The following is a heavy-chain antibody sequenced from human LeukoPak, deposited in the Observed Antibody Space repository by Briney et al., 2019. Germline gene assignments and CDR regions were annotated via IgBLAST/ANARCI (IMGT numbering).Heavy chain of an antibody. V-gene: IGHV1-2*02. Sequence: ASVTVSCKTSGYTFTAYYIHWVRQAPGQGLEWMGWINPSSGGTNYAQKFQGRVTLTRDTSISTAYMELTRLRSDDTAVYYCARGPVVATTIDYWGQGTLVTVSS. CDR3: ARGPVVATTIDY. D-gene: IGHD5-12*01. CDR1: GYTFTAYY. J-gene: IGHJ4*02. CDR2: INPSSGGT.